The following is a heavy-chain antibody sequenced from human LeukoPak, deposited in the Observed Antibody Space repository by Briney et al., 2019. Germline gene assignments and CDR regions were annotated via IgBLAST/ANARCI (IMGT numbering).Heavy chain of an antibody. J-gene: IGHJ6*02. Sequence: GRSLRLSCAASGFTFSSYGMHWVRQAPGKGLEWVAVIWYDGSNKYYADSVKGRFTISRDNSKNTLYLQMNSLRAEDTAVYYCAGEAGYDFWSGYLSRYYYYGMDVWGQGTTVTVSS. CDR2: IWYDGSNK. CDR1: GFTFSSYG. V-gene: IGHV3-33*01. D-gene: IGHD3-3*01. CDR3: AGEAGYDFWSGYLSRYYYYGMDV.